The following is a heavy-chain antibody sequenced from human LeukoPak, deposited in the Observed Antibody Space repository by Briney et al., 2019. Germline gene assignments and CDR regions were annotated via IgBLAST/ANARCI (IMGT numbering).Heavy chain of an antibody. Sequence: PGRSLRLSCAASGFTFSSYAMHCVRQAPGKGLEGVAVISYDGSNKYYADSVKGRFTISRDNSKNTLYLQVNSLRAEDTAVYYCANVYGDSLGVNAFDIWGQGTMVTVSS. J-gene: IGHJ3*02. CDR1: GFTFSSYA. D-gene: IGHD4-17*01. CDR3: ANVYGDSLGVNAFDI. V-gene: IGHV3-30*04. CDR2: ISYDGSNK.